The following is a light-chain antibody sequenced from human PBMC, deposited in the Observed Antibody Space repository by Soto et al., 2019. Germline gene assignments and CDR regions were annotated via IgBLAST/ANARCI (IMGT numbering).Light chain of an antibody. J-gene: IGKJ1*01. CDR3: QQLNSYPLT. V-gene: IGKV1-9*01. CDR2: AAS. CDR1: QGISSY. Sequence: DIQLTQSPSFLSASVGDRVTITCRASQGISSYLAWYQQQPGKAPKLLNYAASTLQSGVPSRFSGSGSGTEFTLTISSLQPEDFATYYCQQLNSYPLTFGQGTKVEI.